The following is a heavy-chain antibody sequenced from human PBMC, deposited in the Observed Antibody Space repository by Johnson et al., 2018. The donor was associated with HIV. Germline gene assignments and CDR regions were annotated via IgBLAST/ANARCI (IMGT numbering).Heavy chain of an antibody. V-gene: IGHV3-74*01. D-gene: IGHD3-22*01. J-gene: IGHJ3*01. CDR2: SNSDGSST. Sequence: VQLVESGGGLVQPGGSLRLSCAASGLIFTRSWMHWVRQAPGKGLVWVARSNSDGSSTTYADSVKGRFTISRDKAKNTLHLQMNSLRAEDTAVYYCARGVAMIVFWGQGTMVTVSS. CDR1: GLIFTRSW. CDR3: ARGVAMIVF.